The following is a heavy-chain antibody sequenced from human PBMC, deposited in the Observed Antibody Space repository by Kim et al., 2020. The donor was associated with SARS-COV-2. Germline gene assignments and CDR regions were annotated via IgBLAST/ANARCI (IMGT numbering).Heavy chain of an antibody. J-gene: IGHJ4*01. CDR2: ISYDGSNK. Sequence: GGSLRLSCAASGFTFSSYGMHWVRQAPGKGLEWVAVISYDGSNKYYADSVKGRFTISRDNSKNTLYLQMNSLRAEDTAVYYCAKAHYYYGSGSYSDYWG. V-gene: IGHV3-30*18. D-gene: IGHD3-10*01. CDR1: GFTFSSYG. CDR3: AKAHYYYGSGSYSDY.